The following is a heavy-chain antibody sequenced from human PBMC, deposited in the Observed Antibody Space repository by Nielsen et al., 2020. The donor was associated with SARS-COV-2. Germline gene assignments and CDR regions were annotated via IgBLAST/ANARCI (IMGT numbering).Heavy chain of an antibody. D-gene: IGHD1-26*01. Sequence: WIRQPPGQGLEWVSGISWNSGSIGYADSVKGRFTISRDNAKNSLYLQMNSLRAEDAAVYYCARRMGAKRYYYYGMDVWGQGTTVTVSS. V-gene: IGHV3-9*01. CDR3: ARRMGAKRYYYYGMDV. CDR2: ISWNSGSI. J-gene: IGHJ6*02.